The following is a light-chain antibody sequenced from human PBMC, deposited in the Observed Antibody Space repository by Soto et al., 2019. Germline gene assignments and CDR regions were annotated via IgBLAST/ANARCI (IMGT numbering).Light chain of an antibody. CDR1: QTIVGW. J-gene: IGKJ2*01. Sequence: DIQMTQSPSTLSASVGDRVTITCRASQTIVGWLAWYQQKPGKAPKLLIYAASNLLSGVPSRFSGSGSGTNFTLTISSLQPEDFATYYCQQSYRTPHTFGQGTKLETK. CDR2: AAS. V-gene: IGKV1-39*01. CDR3: QQSYRTPHT.